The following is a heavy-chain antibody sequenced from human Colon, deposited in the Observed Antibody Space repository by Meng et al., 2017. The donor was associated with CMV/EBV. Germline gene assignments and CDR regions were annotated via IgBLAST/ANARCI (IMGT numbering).Heavy chain of an antibody. V-gene: IGHV3-48*04. J-gene: IGHJ4*02. CDR2: ISNSGSTI. CDR3: ARSEFWSGSYYFDY. CDR1: GFNFSFFW. Sequence: GESLKISCVASGFNFSFFWMSWVRQAPGKGLEWVSYISNSGSTIIYADSVKGRFTISRNDAKNSLYLQMTSLRAEDTAIYYCARSEFWSGSYYFDYWGQGTLVTVSS. D-gene: IGHD3-3*01.